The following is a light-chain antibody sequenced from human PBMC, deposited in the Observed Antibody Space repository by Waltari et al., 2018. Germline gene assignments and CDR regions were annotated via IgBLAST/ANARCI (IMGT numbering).Light chain of an antibody. J-gene: IGLJ1*01. CDR3: AAWDDSLNGYV. CDR1: RPTIVNNA. V-gene: IGLV1-36*01. CDR2: LGD. Sequence: QSVLTQPPSVPEAPRQRVTLPLFGGRPTIVNNAENWYQQLPGTAPKPPLYLGDPLPSGVSDRFSGSKSGTSASLAISGLQSEDEADYYCAAWDDSLNGYVFGTGTKVTVL.